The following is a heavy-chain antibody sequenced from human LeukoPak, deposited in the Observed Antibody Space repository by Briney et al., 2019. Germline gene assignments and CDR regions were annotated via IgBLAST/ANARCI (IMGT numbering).Heavy chain of an antibody. CDR1: GFTFSSYS. J-gene: IGHJ4*02. CDR2: ISSSSSTI. CDR3: ARVKGIAAAGTVPFDY. D-gene: IGHD6-13*01. Sequence: GGSLRLSCAASGFTFSSYSMNWVRQAPGKGLEWVSYISSSSSTIYYADSVKGRFTISRDNAKNSLYLQMNSLRAEDTAVYYCARVKGIAAAGTVPFDYWGQGTLVTVSS. V-gene: IGHV3-48*01.